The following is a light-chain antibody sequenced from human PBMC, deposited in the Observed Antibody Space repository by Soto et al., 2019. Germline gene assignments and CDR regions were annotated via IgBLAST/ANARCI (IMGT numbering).Light chain of an antibody. CDR2: RDS. V-gene: IGLV1-47*01. CDR1: SLNIGNNY. CDR3: AVWDDSLSGRV. J-gene: IGLJ3*02. Sequence: QSALTQPPSASGTPGQSVTISCSGSSLNIGNNYVSWYQQLPGTAPKLLIYRDSQRPSGVPDRFSGSKSGTSVSLAISGVRSEDEADYYCAVWDDSLSGRVFGGGTQLTVL.